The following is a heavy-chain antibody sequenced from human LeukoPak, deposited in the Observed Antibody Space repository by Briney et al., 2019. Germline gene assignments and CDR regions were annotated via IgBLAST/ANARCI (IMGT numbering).Heavy chain of an antibody. Sequence: PSETLSLTCTVSGGSINSGSYYWGWIRQPPGKGLEWIGTIYYSGSTYYNPSLNSQLTISADRSKNQFSLRLSSVTAADTAVYYCARVRDAFDIWGQGTMVTVSS. J-gene: IGHJ3*02. CDR1: GGSINSGSYY. CDR2: IYYSGST. V-gene: IGHV4-39*07. CDR3: ARVRDAFDI.